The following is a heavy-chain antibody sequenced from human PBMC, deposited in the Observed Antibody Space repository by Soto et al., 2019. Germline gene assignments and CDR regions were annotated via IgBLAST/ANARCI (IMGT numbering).Heavy chain of an antibody. J-gene: IGHJ3*02. CDR2: IYYSGST. V-gene: IGHV4-39*01. CDR1: GGSISSSSYY. D-gene: IGHD6-13*01. CDR3: ARRLAAADTDAFDI. Sequence: QLQLQESGPGLVKPSETLSLTCTVSGGSISSSSYYWGWILQPPGKGLEWIGSIYYSGSTYYNPSLKSRVTRAVDTSKNQFALKLSAVTAADTAVYYCARRLAAADTDAFDIWGQGTMVTVSS.